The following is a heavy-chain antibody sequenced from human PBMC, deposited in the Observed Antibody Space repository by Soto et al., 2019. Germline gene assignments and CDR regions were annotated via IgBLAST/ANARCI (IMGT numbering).Heavy chain of an antibody. CDR1: GYTFTGYY. D-gene: IGHD6-13*01. V-gene: IGHV1-2*02. CDR3: ARAREYSSSWPPFDY. Sequence: ASVKVSCKASGYTFTGYYMHWVRQAPGQGLEWMGWINPNSGGTNYARKFQGRVTMTRDTSISTAYMELSRLRSDDTAVYYCARAREYSSSWPPFDYWGQGTLVTVSS. CDR2: INPNSGGT. J-gene: IGHJ4*02.